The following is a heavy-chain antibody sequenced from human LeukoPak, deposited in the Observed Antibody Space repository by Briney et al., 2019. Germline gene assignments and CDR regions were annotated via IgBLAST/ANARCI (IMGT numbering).Heavy chain of an antibody. V-gene: IGHV1-69*13. J-gene: IGHJ5*02. CDR2: IIPIFGTA. D-gene: IGHD1-26*01. Sequence: GASVKVSCKASGGTFSSYAISWVRQAPGQGLEWMGGIIPIFGTANYAQKFQGRVTITADESTSTAYMELSSLRSEDTAVYYCARSDRPTSYFNWFDPWGQGTLVTVSS. CDR3: ARSDRPTSYFNWFDP. CDR1: GGTFSSYA.